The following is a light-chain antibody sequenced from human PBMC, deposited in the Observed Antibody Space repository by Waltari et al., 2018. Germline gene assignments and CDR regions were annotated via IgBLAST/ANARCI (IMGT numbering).Light chain of an antibody. CDR3: QQYYSTMYT. V-gene: IGKV4-1*01. Sequence: DIVMTQSPDSLGVSLGERATIHCKSSQNLLYSSDNKNYLAWYQQKPGQPPKLLISWASTRESGVPDRFRGSGSGTDFTLTISSLQAEDVAVYYCQQYYSTMYTFGQGTKLEIK. CDR2: WAS. J-gene: IGKJ2*01. CDR1: QNLLYSSDNKNY.